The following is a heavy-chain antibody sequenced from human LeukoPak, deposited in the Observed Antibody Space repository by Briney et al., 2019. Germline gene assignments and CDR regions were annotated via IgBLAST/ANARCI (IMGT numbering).Heavy chain of an antibody. D-gene: IGHD6-13*01. J-gene: IGHJ3*02. CDR3: AKGALPGIAAAGDAFDI. Sequence: GGSLRLSCAASGFTFDDYAMHWVRQAPGKGLEWVSGISWNSGSIGYADSVKGRFTISRDNAENSLYLQMNSLRAEDMALYYCAKGALPGIAAAGDAFDIWGQGTMVTVSS. CDR1: GFTFDDYA. V-gene: IGHV3-9*03. CDR2: ISWNSGSI.